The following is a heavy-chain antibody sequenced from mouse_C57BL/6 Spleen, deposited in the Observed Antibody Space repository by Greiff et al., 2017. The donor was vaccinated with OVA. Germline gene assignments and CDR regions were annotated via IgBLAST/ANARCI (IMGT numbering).Heavy chain of an antibody. CDR3: ARHPIYYGSSTGYFDV. CDR1: GYAFSSSW. D-gene: IGHD1-1*01. CDR2: IYPGDGDT. V-gene: IGHV1-82*01. Sequence: VKLMESGPELVKPGASVKISCKASGYAFSSSWMNWVKQRPGKGLEWIGRIYPGDGDTNYNGKFKGKATLTADKSSSTAYMQLSSLTSEDSAVYFCARHPIYYGSSTGYFDVWGTGTTVTVSS. J-gene: IGHJ1*03.